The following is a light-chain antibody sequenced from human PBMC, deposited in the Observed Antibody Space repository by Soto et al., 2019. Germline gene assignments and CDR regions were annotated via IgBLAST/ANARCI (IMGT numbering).Light chain of an antibody. CDR1: QSIRSW. CDR3: QQYNRYPYT. V-gene: IGKV1-5*01. J-gene: IGKJ2*01. CDR2: DAS. Sequence: DIQMTQSPSTLSASVGDRVTITCQASQSIRSWLAWYQQRPGKAPKLLIYDASNLQSGVPSRLSGSGSGTEFTLTISSLQPDDFATYYCQQYNRYPYTFGQGTKLEIK.